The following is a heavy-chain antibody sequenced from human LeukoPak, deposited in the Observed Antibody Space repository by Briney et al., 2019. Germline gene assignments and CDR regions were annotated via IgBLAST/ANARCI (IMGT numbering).Heavy chain of an antibody. CDR1: GYTFTGYY. V-gene: IGHV1-2*02. CDR3: ARDLFVVANYAFDI. Sequence: ASVKVSCKASGYTFTGYYMHWVRQAPGLVLEWMGWINPNSGGTNYAQKFQGRVTMTRDTSISTAYMELSRLRSDDTAVYYCARDLFVVANYAFDIWGQGTMVTVCS. J-gene: IGHJ3*02. CDR2: INPNSGGT. D-gene: IGHD2-21*01.